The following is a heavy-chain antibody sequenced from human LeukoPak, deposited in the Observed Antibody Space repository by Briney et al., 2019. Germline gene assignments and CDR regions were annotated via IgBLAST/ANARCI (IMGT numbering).Heavy chain of an antibody. J-gene: IGHJ3*02. Sequence: SVKVSCKVSGYTLTELSMHWVRQAPGKGLEWMGGIIPIFGTANYAQKFQGRVTITADKSTSTAYMELSSLRSEDTAVYYCASNEAARKAFDIWGQGTMVTVSS. CDR2: IIPIFGTA. CDR1: GYTLTELS. V-gene: IGHV1-69*06. D-gene: IGHD6-6*01. CDR3: ASNEAARKAFDI.